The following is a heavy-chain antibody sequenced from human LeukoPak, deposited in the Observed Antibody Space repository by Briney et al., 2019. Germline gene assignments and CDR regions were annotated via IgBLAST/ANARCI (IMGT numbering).Heavy chain of an antibody. CDR2: ISYDGSNK. V-gene: IGHV3-30-3*02. CDR1: GFTFSSYA. CDR3: AKRGYCSSTSCPRPANWFDP. J-gene: IGHJ5*02. Sequence: QPGRSLRLSCAASGFTFSSYAMHWVRQAPGKGLEWVAVISYDGSNKYYADSVKGRFTISRDNSKNTLYLQMNSLRAEDTAVYYCAKRGYCSSTSCPRPANWFDPWGQGTLVTVSS. D-gene: IGHD2-2*01.